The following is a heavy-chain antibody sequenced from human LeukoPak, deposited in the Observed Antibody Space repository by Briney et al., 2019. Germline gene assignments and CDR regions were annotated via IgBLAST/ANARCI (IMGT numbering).Heavy chain of an antibody. J-gene: IGHJ4*02. CDR3: ARVRKTRTADGTPLDY. CDR2: INHSGST. CDR1: GGSFSDYY. V-gene: IGHV4-34*01. Sequence: SETLSLTCAVYGGSFSDYYWSWIRQPPGKGLEWIGEINHSGSTNYNPSLKSRVTISEDTSKNHFSLKLSTVTAADTAVYSCARVRKTRTADGTPLDYWGQGTLVTVSS. D-gene: IGHD6-13*01.